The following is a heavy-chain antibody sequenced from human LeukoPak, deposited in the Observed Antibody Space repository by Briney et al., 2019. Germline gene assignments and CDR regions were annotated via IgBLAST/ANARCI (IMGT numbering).Heavy chain of an antibody. V-gene: IGHV4-39*01. J-gene: IGHJ2*01. D-gene: IGHD1-7*01. Sequence: PSETLSLTCTVFGGGSISSNSYYWGWIRQPPGKGLEWIGSISYSGSTYYNSSLKSRVTISVDTSKNQFSLKLRSVTAADTAVYYCARVTTGTIYPNQWYFDLWGRGTLVTVSS. CDR1: GGGSISSNSYY. CDR2: ISYSGST. CDR3: ARVTTGTIYPNQWYFDL.